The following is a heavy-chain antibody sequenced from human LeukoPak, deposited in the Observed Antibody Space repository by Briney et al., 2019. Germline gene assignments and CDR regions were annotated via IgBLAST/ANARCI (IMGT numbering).Heavy chain of an antibody. CDR2: ISAYNGNT. J-gene: IGHJ4*02. D-gene: IGHD3-22*01. CDR1: GGTFSRYG. V-gene: IGHV1-18*01. CDR3: ARNPGSYYDSRGYGDFDY. Sequence: ASVKVSCKASGGTFSRYGISWVRQAPGQGLEWMGWISAYNGNTNYAQKPQGRVTMTTDTSTSTAYMELRSLRSDDTAVYYCARNPGSYYDSRGYGDFDYWGQGTLVTVSS.